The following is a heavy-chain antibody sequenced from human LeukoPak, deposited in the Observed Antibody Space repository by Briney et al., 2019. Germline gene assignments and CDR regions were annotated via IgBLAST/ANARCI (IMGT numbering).Heavy chain of an antibody. Sequence: ASVKVSCKASGGTFSSYAISWVRQAPGQGLEWMGGIIPIFGTANYAQKFQGRVTITADKSTSTAYMELSSLRSEDTAVYYCARDVAYDFWSGYPYYYYYMDVWGKGTTVTVSS. J-gene: IGHJ6*03. V-gene: IGHV1-69*06. CDR1: GGTFSSYA. CDR3: ARDVAYDFWSGYPYYYYYMDV. D-gene: IGHD3-3*01. CDR2: IIPIFGTA.